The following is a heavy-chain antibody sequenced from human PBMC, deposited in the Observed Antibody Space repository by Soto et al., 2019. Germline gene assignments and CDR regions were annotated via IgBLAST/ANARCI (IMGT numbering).Heavy chain of an antibody. J-gene: IGHJ3*02. CDR1: GFTFSSYA. D-gene: IGHD3-22*01. CDR2: ISGSGGST. Sequence: GGSLRLSCSASGFTFSSYAMSGVRQAPGKGLEWVSAISGSGGSTYYADSVKGRFTISRDNSKNTLYLQMNSLRAEDTAVYYCAKVDYDSSGSIPADAFDTWGQGTMVTVSS. V-gene: IGHV3-23*01. CDR3: AKVDYDSSGSIPADAFDT.